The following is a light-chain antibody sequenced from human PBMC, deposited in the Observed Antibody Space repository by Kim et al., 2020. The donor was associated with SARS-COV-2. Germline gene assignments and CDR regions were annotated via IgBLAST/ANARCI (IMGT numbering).Light chain of an antibody. CDR1: RGISNY. Sequence: ASVGDRVAITCRASRGISNYLNWYQLKPGKGPKLLIFSASSLQSGVPSRFSGSGSGTDFTLTINSLQPEDFATYYCQQSYSAPVTFGGGTKVDIK. CDR2: SAS. CDR3: QQSYSAPVT. J-gene: IGKJ4*02. V-gene: IGKV1-39*01.